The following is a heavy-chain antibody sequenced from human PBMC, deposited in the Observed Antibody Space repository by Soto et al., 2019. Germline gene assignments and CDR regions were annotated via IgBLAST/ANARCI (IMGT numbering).Heavy chain of an antibody. CDR3: GKVLVGATGHTDSDS. CDR1: GGSMDRSGYY. CDR2: IDYNGVT. D-gene: IGHD2-15*01. V-gene: IGHV4-39*01. Sequence: SETLSLTCTVSGGSMDRSGYYWGWIRQPPGRGLEWIGNIDYNGVTYSNPSLKSRVTISRDTSKNQFSLKLTSVTAADTALYYCGKVLVGATGHTDSDSWGPGTLVTVSS. J-gene: IGHJ4*02.